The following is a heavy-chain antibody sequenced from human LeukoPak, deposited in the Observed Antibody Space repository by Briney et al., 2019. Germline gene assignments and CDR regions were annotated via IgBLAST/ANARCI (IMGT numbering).Heavy chain of an antibody. Sequence: ASVKVSRTASGGTFSSYAISWVRDAPGQGLEWMGGIITIFGTANYAQKFQGRVTITADESTSTAYMELSSLRSEDTAVYYCARGAYYDSSGYYNYWGQGTLVTVSS. CDR3: ARGAYYDSSGYYNY. CDR1: GGTFSSYA. V-gene: IGHV1-69*13. D-gene: IGHD3-22*01. J-gene: IGHJ4*02. CDR2: IITIFGTA.